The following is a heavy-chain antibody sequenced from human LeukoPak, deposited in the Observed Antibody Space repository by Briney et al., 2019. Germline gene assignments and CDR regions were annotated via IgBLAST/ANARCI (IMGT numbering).Heavy chain of an antibody. CDR3: TTLMEVPAGEGPIDY. CDR1: GFTFSNAW. D-gene: IGHD2-2*01. CDR2: IKSKTDGGTT. J-gene: IGHJ4*02. V-gene: IGHV3-15*01. Sequence: GGSLRLSCAASGFTFSNAWMSWVRQAPGKGLEWIGRIKSKTDGGTTDYAAPVKGRFTISRDDSKNTLYLQMNSLKTEDTAVYYCTTLMEVPAGEGPIDYWGQGTLVTVSS.